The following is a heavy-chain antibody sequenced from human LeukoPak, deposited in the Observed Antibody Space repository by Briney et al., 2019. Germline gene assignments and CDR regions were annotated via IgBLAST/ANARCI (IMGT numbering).Heavy chain of an antibody. CDR1: GGSISSYY. J-gene: IGHJ5*02. CDR3: ARGQDILENKNWLAP. Sequence: SETLSLTCTVSGGSISSYYWSWIRQPPGKGLEWIGYIYYSGSTNYNPSLKSRVTISVDTSKNQFSLKLSSVTAADTAVYYCARGQDILENKNWLAPWGQGTLVIVSS. CDR2: IYYSGST. D-gene: IGHD3-3*01. V-gene: IGHV4-59*01.